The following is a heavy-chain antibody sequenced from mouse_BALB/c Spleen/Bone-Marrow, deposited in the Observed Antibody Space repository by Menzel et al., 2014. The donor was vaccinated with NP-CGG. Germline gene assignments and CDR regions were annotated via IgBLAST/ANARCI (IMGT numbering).Heavy chain of an antibody. Sequence: EVQLVESGGGLVQPGGSLKLSCAASGFDFSRYWMSWVRQAPGKGLGWIGEINPDSSTINYTPSLKDKFIISRDNAKNTLYLQMRKVRSEDTALYYCARQGYYGYSDYWGQGTTLTVSS. V-gene: IGHV4-1*02. CDR3: ARQGYYGYSDY. J-gene: IGHJ2*01. CDR2: INPDSSTI. CDR1: GFDFSRYW. D-gene: IGHD1-2*01.